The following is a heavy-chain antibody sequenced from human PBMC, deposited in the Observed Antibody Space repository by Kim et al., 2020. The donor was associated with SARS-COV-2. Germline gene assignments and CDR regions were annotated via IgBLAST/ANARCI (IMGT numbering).Heavy chain of an antibody. Sequence: GGSLRLSCAASGFTFSYSAMHWVRQAPSKGLEWVALISSDASNKYYADSVKGRFTISRDNSRDTLYLQMNSLRPEDTAVYYCAREGCGGDCYSGSYCYFDLWGRGTLVTVSS. J-gene: IGHJ2*01. V-gene: IGHV3-30-3*01. CDR3: AREGCGGDCYSGSYCYFDL. CDR2: ISSDASNK. D-gene: IGHD2-21*02. CDR1: GFTFSYSA.